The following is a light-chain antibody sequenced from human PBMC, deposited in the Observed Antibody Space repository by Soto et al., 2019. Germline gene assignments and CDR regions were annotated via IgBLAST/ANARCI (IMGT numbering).Light chain of an antibody. CDR1: QSVSSSY. J-gene: IGKJ4*01. V-gene: IGKV3-20*01. CDR2: GAS. CDR3: QHYRTS. Sequence: EIVLTQSPGTLSLSPGERATLSCRASQSVSSSYLAWYQQKPGQAPTQLIYGASSRATGIPNRFSVSGSGTDFTLTITRLEPEDFAVYYCQHYRTSFGGGTRVEIK.